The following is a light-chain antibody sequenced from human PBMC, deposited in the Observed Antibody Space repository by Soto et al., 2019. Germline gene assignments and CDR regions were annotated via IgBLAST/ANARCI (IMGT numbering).Light chain of an antibody. CDR2: GVT. V-gene: IGLV2-14*01. J-gene: IGLJ1*01. CDR3: FSHRGGDSHV. CDR1: SSDVGAYNY. Sequence: QSALTQHGSVSGSPGQSITISCTGTSSDVGAYNYVSWYQQYPGEAPKLMIYGVTNRPSGVSNRFSGSKTGNTASLTISGLQAEDEADYYCFSHRGGDSHVFGTGTKVTVL.